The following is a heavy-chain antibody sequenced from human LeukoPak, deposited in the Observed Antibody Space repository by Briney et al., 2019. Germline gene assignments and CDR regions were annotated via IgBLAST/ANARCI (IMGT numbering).Heavy chain of an antibody. CDR1: GYSFTTYW. Sequence: GESPKISCKASGYSFTTYWIGWVRQMPGKGLEWMGMFFPGDSDTRKSPSFQDQVTLSADKSLTTAYLQWRSLKASDTAVYYCARGPRGGNWNEALDYWGQGTLVTVSS. D-gene: IGHD1-1*01. CDR3: ARGPRGGNWNEALDY. V-gene: IGHV5-51*01. J-gene: IGHJ4*02. CDR2: FFPGDSDT.